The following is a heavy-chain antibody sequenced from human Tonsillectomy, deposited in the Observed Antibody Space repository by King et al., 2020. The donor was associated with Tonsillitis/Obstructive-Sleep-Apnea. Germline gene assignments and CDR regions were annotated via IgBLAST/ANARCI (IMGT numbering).Heavy chain of an antibody. J-gene: IGHJ4*02. CDR2: INHSGRT. Sequence: VQLQQWGAGLVKPSETLSLTCAVYGGAFSCYYWSGIRQPPGKGLEWIGEINHSGRTNYNPSLKSRVTISVDTSKDQFSLKLSSVTAADTAVYYCARSGGYCSSTSCYHFDYWGQGTLVTVSS. V-gene: IGHV4-34*01. D-gene: IGHD2-2*01. CDR3: ARSGGYCSSTSCYHFDY. CDR1: GGAFSCYY.